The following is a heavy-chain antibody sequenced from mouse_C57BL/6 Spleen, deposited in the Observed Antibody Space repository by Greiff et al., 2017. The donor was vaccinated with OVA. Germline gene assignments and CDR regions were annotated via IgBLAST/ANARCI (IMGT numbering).Heavy chain of an antibody. CDR2: IYPGDGDT. V-gene: IGHV1-80*01. CDR3: ARDDYDVGGAMDY. CDR1: GYAFSSYW. D-gene: IGHD2-4*01. J-gene: IGHJ4*01. Sequence: QVQLKQSGAELVKPGASVKISCKASGYAFSSYWMNWVKQRPGKGLEWIGQIYPGDGDTNYNGKFKGKAPLTADKSSSTAYMQLSSLTAEDSAVYFCARDDYDVGGAMDYWGQGTSVTVSS.